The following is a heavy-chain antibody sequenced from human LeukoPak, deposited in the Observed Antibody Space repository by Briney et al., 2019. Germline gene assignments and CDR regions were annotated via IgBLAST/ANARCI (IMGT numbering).Heavy chain of an antibody. Sequence: GGSLRLSCAASGFTVSSNYMSWVRQAPGKGLEWVSLIYSGGSTYYADSVKGRFTISRDNSKNTLYLQMSSLRAEDTAVYYCVKAAGSWYGYFDYWGQGTLVTVSS. J-gene: IGHJ4*02. CDR2: IYSGGST. V-gene: IGHV3-53*05. CDR3: VKAAGSWYGYFDY. D-gene: IGHD6-13*01. CDR1: GFTVSSNY.